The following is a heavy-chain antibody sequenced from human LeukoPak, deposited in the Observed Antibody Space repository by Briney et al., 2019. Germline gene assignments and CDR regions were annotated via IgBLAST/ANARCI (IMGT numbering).Heavy chain of an antibody. CDR1: GGSFSGYY. CDR3: ARAGYSSSYYYYYGMDV. V-gene: IGHV4-34*01. D-gene: IGHD6-6*01. CDR2: INHSGST. Sequence: SETLSLTCAVYGGSFSGYYWSWIRQPPGKGLEWVGEINHSGSTNYNPSLKSRVTISVDTSNNQLSLKLSSVPAADTAVYYCARAGYSSSYYYYYGMDVWGQGTTVPVSS. J-gene: IGHJ6*02.